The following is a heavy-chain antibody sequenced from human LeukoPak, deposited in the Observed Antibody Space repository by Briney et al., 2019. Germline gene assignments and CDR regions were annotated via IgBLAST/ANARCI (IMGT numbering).Heavy chain of an antibody. CDR3: AGVNWSDEFNWFDP. CDR2: IYISGST. D-gene: IGHD1-1*01. CDR1: GYSISSGYY. V-gene: IGHV4-38-2*02. Sequence: PSETLSLTCTVSGYSISSGYYWGWIRQPPGKGLEWIGRIYISGSTNYNPSLKGRVTISVDTSKNQFSLKLDSVTAADTAVYYCAGVNWSDEFNWFDPWGQGTLVTVSS. J-gene: IGHJ5*02.